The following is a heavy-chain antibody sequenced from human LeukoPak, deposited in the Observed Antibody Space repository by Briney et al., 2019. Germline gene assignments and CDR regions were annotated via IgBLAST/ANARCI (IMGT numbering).Heavy chain of an antibody. CDR2: ISAYNGNT. CDR3: SVHYYYGMDV. CDR1: GYTFTSYG. J-gene: IGHJ6*02. Sequence: ASVKVSCKASGYTFTSYGISWVRQAPGQGLERMGWISAYNGNTNYAQKFQGRVTMTRNTSISTAYMELSSLRSEDTAVYYCSVHYYYGMDVWGQGTTVTVSS. V-gene: IGHV1-18*01.